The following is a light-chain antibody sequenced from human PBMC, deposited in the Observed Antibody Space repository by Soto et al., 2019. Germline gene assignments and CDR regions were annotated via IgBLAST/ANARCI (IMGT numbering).Light chain of an antibody. CDR1: SSNVGSYKL. V-gene: IGLV2-23*02. CDR3: CSSGGSPTYV. Sequence: QSVLTQPASVSGSPGQSITISCTGTSSNVGSYKLVSWYQQHPGEAPKLMIFEVNKRPSGVSNRFSGSKSGNTASLPISGLKVEDEADYYCCSSGGSPTYVFGTGTKLTVL. J-gene: IGLJ1*01. CDR2: EVN.